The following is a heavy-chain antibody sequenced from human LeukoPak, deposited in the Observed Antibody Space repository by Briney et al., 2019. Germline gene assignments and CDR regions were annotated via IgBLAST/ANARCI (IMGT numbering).Heavy chain of an antibody. D-gene: IGHD3-16*01. V-gene: IGHV3-9*01. CDR2: ISWNSGSI. Sequence: GGSLRLSCAASGFTFYDYAMHWVRHAPGKGLEWVSGISWNSGSIVYADSVKGRFTISRDNAKNSLYLQMNSLRAEDTALYYCAKGGRRHAFDIWGQGTMVTVSS. J-gene: IGHJ3*02. CDR1: GFTFYDYA. CDR3: AKGGRRHAFDI.